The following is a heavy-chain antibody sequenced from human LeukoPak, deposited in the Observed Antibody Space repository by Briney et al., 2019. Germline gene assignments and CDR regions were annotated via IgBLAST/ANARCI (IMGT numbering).Heavy chain of an antibody. V-gene: IGHV1-2*02. CDR2: INPNSGDT. CDR3: ARDQGVIPYYFDY. D-gene: IGHD3-16*02. CDR1: GYTFTYYY. Sequence: ASVKVSCKSSGYTFTYYYLHWVRQAPGQGLEWMGWINPNSGDTNYAQKFQGRVTMTGDSSISTNYMDLSGLRFDDTAVYYCARDQGVIPYYFDYWGQGALVTVSS. J-gene: IGHJ4*02.